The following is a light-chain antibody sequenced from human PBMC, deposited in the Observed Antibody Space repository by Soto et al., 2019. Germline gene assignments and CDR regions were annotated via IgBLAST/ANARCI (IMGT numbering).Light chain of an antibody. J-gene: IGLJ1*01. V-gene: IGLV2-14*01. Sequence: QSALTQPASVSGSPGQSVTISCTGASSDVGGYNYVSWYQHHPGRAPKLMIYEVNNRPSGVSNRFSGSKSGNTAPLTISGLQAEDEADYYCSSYTSSTTREIFGPGTKVTVL. CDR1: SSDVGGYNY. CDR2: EVN. CDR3: SSYTSSTTREI.